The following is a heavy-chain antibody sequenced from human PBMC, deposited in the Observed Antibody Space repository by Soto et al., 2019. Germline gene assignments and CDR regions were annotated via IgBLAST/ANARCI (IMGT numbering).Heavy chain of an antibody. Sequence: GSLRLSCAASGFTFNNYAMNWVRQAPGKGLEWVSVISGGGGTTFYADSVKGRFTISRDNSKNTVYLQMNSLRAEDTAVYYCAKGKYSSNWSYFDFWGQGTLVTVSS. CDR2: ISGGGGTT. D-gene: IGHD6-13*01. CDR1: GFTFNNYA. CDR3: AKGKYSSNWSYFDF. J-gene: IGHJ4*02. V-gene: IGHV3-23*01.